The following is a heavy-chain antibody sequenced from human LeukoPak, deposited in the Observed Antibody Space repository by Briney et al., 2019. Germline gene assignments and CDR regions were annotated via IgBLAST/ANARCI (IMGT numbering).Heavy chain of an antibody. V-gene: IGHV3-21*01. CDR2: VSRSSSHV. Sequence: GGSLRLSCAASGFDFFRYSLNWVRQAPGKGLEWVSCVSRSSSHVYYADSVKGRFTISRDNAKSSLYLQMNSLRVEDTAVYYCARDLGGGGVFDYWGQGTLVTVSS. J-gene: IGHJ4*02. CDR1: GFDFFRYS. CDR3: ARDLGGGGVFDY. D-gene: IGHD3-16*01.